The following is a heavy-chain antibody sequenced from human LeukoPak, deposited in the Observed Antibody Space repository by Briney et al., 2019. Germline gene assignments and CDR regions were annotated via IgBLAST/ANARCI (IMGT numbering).Heavy chain of an antibody. D-gene: IGHD2-2*01. J-gene: IGHJ6*03. CDR1: GFTFSSYS. Sequence: PGGSLRLSCAASGFTFSSYSMNWVRQAPGKGLEWVSYISSSSSTIYYADSVKGRFTISRDNAKNSLYLQMNSLRAEDTAVYYCASPPPLPCSSTSCYAFPYYYYYMDVWGKGTTVTVSS. V-gene: IGHV3-48*01. CDR3: ASPPPLPCSSTSCYAFPYYYYYMDV. CDR2: ISSSSSTI.